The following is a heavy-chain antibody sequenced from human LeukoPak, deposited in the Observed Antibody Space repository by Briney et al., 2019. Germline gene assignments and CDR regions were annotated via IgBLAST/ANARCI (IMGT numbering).Heavy chain of an antibody. CDR3: ARDRGVCFDY. CDR1: GFTFLSYW. Sequence: GGSLRLSCEASGFTFLSYWMAWVRQAPGKGLEWVANMKQDGSETHYVDSVKGRFTISRDSARNSLYLQMNSLRAEDTAVYYCARDRGVCFDYWGQGTLVTVSS. J-gene: IGHJ4*02. D-gene: IGHD2-8*01. V-gene: IGHV3-7*04. CDR2: MKQDGSET.